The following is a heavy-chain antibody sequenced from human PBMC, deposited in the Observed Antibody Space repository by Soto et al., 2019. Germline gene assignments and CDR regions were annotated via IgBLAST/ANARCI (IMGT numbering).Heavy chain of an antibody. CDR2: ISYDGSNK. V-gene: IGHV3-30*18. CDR3: ANILEMATIYYYGMDV. J-gene: IGHJ6*02. CDR1: GFTFSSYG. Sequence: SGGSLRLSCAASGFTFSSYGMHWVRQAPGKGLEWVAVISYDGSNKYYADSVKGRFTISRDNSKNTLYLQMNSLRAEDTAVYYCANILEMATIYYYGMDVWGQGTTVTVSS. D-gene: IGHD5-12*01.